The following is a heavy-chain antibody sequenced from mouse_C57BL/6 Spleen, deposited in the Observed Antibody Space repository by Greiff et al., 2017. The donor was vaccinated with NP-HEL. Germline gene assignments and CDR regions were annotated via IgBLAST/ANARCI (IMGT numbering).Heavy chain of an antibody. CDR1: GFTFSDYY. V-gene: IGHV5-12*01. CDR2: ISNGGGST. J-gene: IGHJ1*03. D-gene: IGHD1-1*01. Sequence: DVKLVESGGGLVQPGGSLKLSCAASGFTFSDYYMYWVRQTPEKRLEWVAYISNGGGSTYYPDTVKGRFTISRDNAKNTLYLQMSRLKSEDTAMYYCARPTVVARDWYFDVWGTGTTVTVSS. CDR3: ARPTVVARDWYFDV.